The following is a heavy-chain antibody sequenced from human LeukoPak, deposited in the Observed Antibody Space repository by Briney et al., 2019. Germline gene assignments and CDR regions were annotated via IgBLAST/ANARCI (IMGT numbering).Heavy chain of an antibody. V-gene: IGHV4-39*01. CDR3: ARRDNLPI. CDR1: GGSISGSNYY. J-gene: IGHJ3*02. D-gene: IGHD1-1*01. CDR2: IYSSGSA. Sequence: SETLSLTCTVSGGSISGSNYYWGWIRQPPGKGLEWIGNIYSSGSAYYNPSLKSRVSISVDTSKNQFSLKLTSVTAADTAVYYCARRDNLPIWGQGTMVTVSS.